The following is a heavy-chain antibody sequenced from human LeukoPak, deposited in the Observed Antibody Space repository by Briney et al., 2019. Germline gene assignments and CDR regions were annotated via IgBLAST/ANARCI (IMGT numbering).Heavy chain of an antibody. D-gene: IGHD2-15*01. Sequence: GGSLRLSCAASGFTFSPYSMNWVRQAPGKGLEWVSSISSSSTYIYYAASVKGRFTISRDNAKNSLYPQMNSLRAEDTAVYYCARDAGYCSGGSCYFDYWGQGTLVTVSS. CDR2: ISSSSTYI. V-gene: IGHV3-21*01. CDR3: ARDAGYCSGGSCYFDY. J-gene: IGHJ4*02. CDR1: GFTFSPYS.